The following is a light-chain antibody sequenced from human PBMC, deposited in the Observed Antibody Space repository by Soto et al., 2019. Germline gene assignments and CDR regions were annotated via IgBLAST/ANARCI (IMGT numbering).Light chain of an antibody. CDR1: QSIVSNY. CDR2: GSS. CDR3: QQYGSSPPT. Sequence: EIVLTQSPSTLSLSPGERATLSCKASQSIVSNYLAWYQRRPGQAPRLLIYGSSSRATDIPARFSGSGSGTDFTLTITRLESEDFAVYYCQQYGSSPPTFGQGTKVEFK. V-gene: IGKV3-20*01. J-gene: IGKJ1*01.